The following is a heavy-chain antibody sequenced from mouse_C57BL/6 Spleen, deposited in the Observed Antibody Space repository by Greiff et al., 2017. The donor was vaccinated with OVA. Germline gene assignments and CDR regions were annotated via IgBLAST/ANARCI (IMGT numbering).Heavy chain of an antibody. Sequence: VKLVESGPGLVQPSQSLSITCTVSGFSLTSYGVHWVRQSPGKGLEWLGVIWRGGSTDYNAAFMSRLSITKDNSKSQVFFKMNSLQADDTAIYYCAKRGYYGSREDAMDYWGQGTSVTVSS. CDR3: AKRGYYGSREDAMDY. CDR2: IWRGGST. V-gene: IGHV2-5*01. J-gene: IGHJ4*01. D-gene: IGHD1-1*01. CDR1: GFSLTSYG.